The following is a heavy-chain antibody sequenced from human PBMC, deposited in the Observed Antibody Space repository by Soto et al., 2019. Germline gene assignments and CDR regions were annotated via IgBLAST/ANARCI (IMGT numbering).Heavy chain of an antibody. J-gene: IGHJ4*02. CDR3: AKDPGGQAVALDY. CDR2: ISYDGSNK. V-gene: IGHV3-30*18. D-gene: IGHD6-19*01. Sequence: QVQLVESGGGVVQPGRSLRLSCAASGFTFSSYGMHWVRQAPGKGLEWVAVISYDGSNKYYADSVKGRFTISRDNSKNALYLQTNRLRAEDTAVYYCAKDPGGQAVALDYWGQGTLVTFSS. CDR1: GFTFSSYG.